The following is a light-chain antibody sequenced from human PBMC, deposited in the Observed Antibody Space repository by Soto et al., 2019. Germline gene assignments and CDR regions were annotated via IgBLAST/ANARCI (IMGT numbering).Light chain of an antibody. V-gene: IGLV1-40*01. Sequence: QSVLTQPPSVSEAPGQRVTISCTGSSSNIGAGYEAHWYQQVPGTAPKLLIYENNNRPSVVPDRFSGSKSGTSASLAITGLQAEYEAEYYCQSYDSSLSGYVFGTGTKLTVL. CDR2: ENN. J-gene: IGLJ1*01. CDR3: QSYDSSLSGYV. CDR1: SSNIGAGYE.